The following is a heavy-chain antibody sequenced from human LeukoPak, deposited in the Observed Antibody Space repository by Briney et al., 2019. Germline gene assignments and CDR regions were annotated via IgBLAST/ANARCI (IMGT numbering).Heavy chain of an antibody. D-gene: IGHD3-22*01. Sequence: SETLSLTCTVSGGSIRSYYWSWIRQPPGKGLEWIGYIYNSGSTNYNPSLKSRVTISVDTSKNQFSLKLSSVTAADTVVYYCARDFKYYDSSGYYAFDIWGQGTMVTVSS. CDR1: GGSIRSYY. CDR3: ARDFKYYDSSGYYAFDI. V-gene: IGHV4-59*01. J-gene: IGHJ3*02. CDR2: IYNSGST.